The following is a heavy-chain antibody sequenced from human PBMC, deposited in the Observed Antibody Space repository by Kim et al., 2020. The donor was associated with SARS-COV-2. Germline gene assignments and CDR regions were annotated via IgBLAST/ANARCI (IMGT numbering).Heavy chain of an antibody. V-gene: IGHV3-33*06. Sequence: FTISRDNSKNTLYLQMNSLRAEDTAVYYCAKDVCSSTSCPAHYYYYGMDVWGQGTTVTVSS. D-gene: IGHD2-2*01. CDR3: AKDVCSSTSCPAHYYYYGMDV. J-gene: IGHJ6*02.